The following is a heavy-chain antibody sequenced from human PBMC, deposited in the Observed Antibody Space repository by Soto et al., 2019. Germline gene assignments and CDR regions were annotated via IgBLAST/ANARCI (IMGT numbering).Heavy chain of an antibody. CDR1: GVSIRRSDYY. CDR2: IDYNGVT. V-gene: IGHV4-39*02. Sequence: SDTLSLTCSVSGVSIRRSDYYWAWMRQPPGKGLECIGSIDYNGVTYSNPSLKGRVTISKDTSKNKFSLQLTSVTAADTAFYYCGRVLVAATRHTGPDYWGQGTQVTFSS. J-gene: IGHJ4*02. D-gene: IGHD2-15*01. CDR3: GRVLVAATRHTGPDY.